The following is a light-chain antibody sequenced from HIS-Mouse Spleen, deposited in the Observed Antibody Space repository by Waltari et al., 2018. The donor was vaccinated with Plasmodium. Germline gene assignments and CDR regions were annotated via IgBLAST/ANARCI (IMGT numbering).Light chain of an antibody. CDR3: QQRSNWPRVLT. CDR2: DAS. CDR1: QSVSSY. Sequence: EIVLTPSPATLSLSPAQSATLSCRASQSVSSYLAWYQQKPGQAPRLLIYDASNRATGIPARFSGSGSGTDFTLTISSLEPEDFAVYYCQQRSNWPRVLTFGGGTKVEIK. J-gene: IGKJ4*01. V-gene: IGKV3-11*01.